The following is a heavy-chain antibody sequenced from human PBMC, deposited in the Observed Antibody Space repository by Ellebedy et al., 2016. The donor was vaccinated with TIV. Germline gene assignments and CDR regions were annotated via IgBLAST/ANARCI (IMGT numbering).Heavy chain of an antibody. CDR3: ARLNIVGALWWFDP. Sequence: MPSETLSLTCTVSAGSISSHYWSWIRQPPGKGLEWIGYVYFIGTTNYNPSLKSRFTMSVDTSKNQFSLKLSSVTAADTAVYYCARLNIVGALWWFDPWGQGTLVTVSS. V-gene: IGHV4-59*08. CDR2: VYFIGTT. D-gene: IGHD1-26*01. J-gene: IGHJ5*02. CDR1: AGSISSHY.